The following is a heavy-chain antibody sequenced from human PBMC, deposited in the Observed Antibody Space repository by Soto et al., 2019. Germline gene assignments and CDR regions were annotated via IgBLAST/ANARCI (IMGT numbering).Heavy chain of an antibody. V-gene: IGHV4-59*01. CDR2: IYYSGST. Sequence: QVQLQESGPGLVKPSETLFLTCTVSGGSISSYYWSWIRQPPGKGLEWIGYIYYSGSTNYNPSLKSRVTISVDTSKNQFSLKLSSVTAADTAVYYCARVLFGRGNWFDPWGQGTLVTVSS. CDR3: ARVLFGRGNWFDP. J-gene: IGHJ5*02. D-gene: IGHD3-3*01. CDR1: GGSISSYY.